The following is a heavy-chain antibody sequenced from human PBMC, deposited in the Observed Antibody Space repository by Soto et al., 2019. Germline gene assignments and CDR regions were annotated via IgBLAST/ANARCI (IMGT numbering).Heavy chain of an antibody. CDR3: AKDLLVVVAFTGFDY. V-gene: IGHV3-23*01. Sequence: GSLRLSCATSGFTFSNYAMSWVRQAPGKGLEWVSAISGSGDSTNYADSVKGRFTISRDNSRNTLYLQMNSLRDEDTALYYCAKDLLVVVAFTGFDYWGQGTLVTVS. J-gene: IGHJ4*02. D-gene: IGHD2-15*01. CDR1: GFTFSNYA. CDR2: ISGSGDST.